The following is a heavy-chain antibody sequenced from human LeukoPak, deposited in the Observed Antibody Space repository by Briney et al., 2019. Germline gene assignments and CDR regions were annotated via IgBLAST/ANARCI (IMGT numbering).Heavy chain of an antibody. D-gene: IGHD3-9*01. CDR3: AKANYDILTGSFDY. J-gene: IGHJ4*02. V-gene: IGHV3-23*01. CDR2: ISGSGGST. CDR1: GFTFSSYA. Sequence: GGSLRLSCAASGFTFSSYAMSWVRQAPGKGLEWVSAISGSGGSTYYADSVKGRLTISRDNSKNTLYLQMNSLRAEDTAVYYCAKANYDILTGSFDYWGQGTLVTVSS.